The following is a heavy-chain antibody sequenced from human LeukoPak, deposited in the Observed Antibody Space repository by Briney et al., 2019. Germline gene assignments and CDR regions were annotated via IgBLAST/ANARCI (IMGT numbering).Heavy chain of an antibody. CDR1: GYTFTSYY. J-gene: IGHJ6*02. Sequence: ASVKVSCKASGYTFTSYYMHWVRQAPGQGLEWMGIINPSGGSTSYAQKFQGRVTMTRDTSTSTVYMELSSLRSEDTAVYCCARSRITMVRGVIDYYYGMDVWGQGTTVTVSS. D-gene: IGHD3-10*01. V-gene: IGHV1-46*01. CDR3: ARSRITMVRGVIDYYYGMDV. CDR2: INPSGGST.